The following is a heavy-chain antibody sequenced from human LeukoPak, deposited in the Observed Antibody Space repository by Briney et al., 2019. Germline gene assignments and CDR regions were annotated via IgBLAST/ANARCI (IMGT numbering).Heavy chain of an antibody. CDR3: VKGHSSGWYD. CDR2: INTNGGST. D-gene: IGHD6-19*01. Sequence: PGGSLRLSCSASGFTLRSYAMHWVRQAPGKGLEYVSAINTNGGSTYYADSVKGRFSISRDNSKNTLYLQTSSLRAEDTAVYYCVKGHSSGWYDWGQGTLVTVSS. V-gene: IGHV3-64D*09. J-gene: IGHJ4*02. CDR1: GFTLRSYA.